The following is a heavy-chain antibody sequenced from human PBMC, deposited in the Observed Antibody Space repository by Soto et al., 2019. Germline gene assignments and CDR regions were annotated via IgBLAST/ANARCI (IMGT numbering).Heavy chain of an antibody. CDR3: ARERGYCSSTICYYYYYYGMDV. CDR1: GDSVSSNSAA. CDR2: TYYRSKWYN. Sequence: SQTISLTCAISGDSVSSNSAAWNWIRQSPSRGLEWLGRTYYRSKWYNDYAVSVKSRITINPDTSKSQFSLQLNSVTPEDTAVYYCARERGYCSSTICYYYYYYGMDVWCQGTTVTVSS. J-gene: IGHJ6*02. D-gene: IGHD2-2*01. V-gene: IGHV6-1*01.